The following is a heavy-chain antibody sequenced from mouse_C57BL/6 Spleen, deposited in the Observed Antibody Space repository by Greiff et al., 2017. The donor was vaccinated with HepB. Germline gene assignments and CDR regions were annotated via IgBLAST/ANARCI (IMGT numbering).Heavy chain of an antibody. Sequence: VQLQQSGAELVKPGASVKLSCKASGYTFTSYWMHWVKQRPGRGLEWIGRIDPNSGGTKYNEKFKSKATLTVDKPSSTAYMQLSSLTSEDSAVYYCARGTLPDYFDYWGQSTTLTVSS. CDR2: IDPNSGGT. CDR3: ARGTLPDYFDY. J-gene: IGHJ2*01. V-gene: IGHV1-72*01. CDR1: GYTFTSYW.